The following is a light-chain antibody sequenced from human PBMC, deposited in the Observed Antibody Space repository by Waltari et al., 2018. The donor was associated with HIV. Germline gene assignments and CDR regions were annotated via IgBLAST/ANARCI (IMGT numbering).Light chain of an antibody. Sequence: DIQMTQSPFFLSASVGDRVTVTCRASENIINFVNWFQQKPGRAPILLIYRASTLQRGVPPRFSGRGSGTDFTLTISGLQPEDFATYYCLQTYNPPLTFGPGTKVDIK. CDR1: ENIINF. J-gene: IGKJ3*01. CDR3: LQTYNPPLT. CDR2: RAS. V-gene: IGKV1-39*01.